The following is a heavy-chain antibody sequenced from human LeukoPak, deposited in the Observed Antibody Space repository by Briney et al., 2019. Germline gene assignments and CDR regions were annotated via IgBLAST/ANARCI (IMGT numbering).Heavy chain of an antibody. J-gene: IGHJ4*02. V-gene: IGHV3-15*01. CDR1: GFTFSNAW. CDR2: IKSRTDGGTT. CDR3: TRYDSSGYYFDY. Sequence: GGSLRLSCAASGFTFSNAWMSWVRQAPGKGLEWVGRIKSRTDGGTTDYAAPVKGRFTISRDDSKNTLYLQMNSLKTEDTAVYYCTRYDSSGYYFDYWGQGTLVTVSS. D-gene: IGHD3-22*01.